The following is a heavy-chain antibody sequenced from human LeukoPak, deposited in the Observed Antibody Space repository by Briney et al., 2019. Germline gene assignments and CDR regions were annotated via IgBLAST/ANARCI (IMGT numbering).Heavy chain of an antibody. Sequence: GGSLRLSCAASGFTFSSYAMSWVRQAPGKGLEWVSSISASGGSTYYAYSVKGRFTISRDNSKNTLHLQMNSLRAEDTAVYYCPRGSSGPDYWGQGTLVTVSS. D-gene: IGHD6-19*01. J-gene: IGHJ4*02. CDR2: ISASGGST. V-gene: IGHV3-23*01. CDR1: GFTFSSYA. CDR3: PRGSSGPDY.